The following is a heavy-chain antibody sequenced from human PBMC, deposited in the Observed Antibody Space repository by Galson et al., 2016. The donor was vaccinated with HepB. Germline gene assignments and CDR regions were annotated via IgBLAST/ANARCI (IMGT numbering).Heavy chain of an antibody. CDR1: GFTFSIYW. Sequence: LRLSCAASGFTFSIYWMTWVRQAPGKGLEWVANIKQDGSEKYYVDSVKGRFTISRDNTKNSLYLQMNSLRAEDTDVYYCERDPGRSPHSRSYYYFGMDVWGQGTTVTVSS. J-gene: IGHJ6*02. V-gene: IGHV3-7*04. D-gene: IGHD3-10*01. CDR3: ERDPGRSPHSRSYYYFGMDV. CDR2: IKQDGSEK.